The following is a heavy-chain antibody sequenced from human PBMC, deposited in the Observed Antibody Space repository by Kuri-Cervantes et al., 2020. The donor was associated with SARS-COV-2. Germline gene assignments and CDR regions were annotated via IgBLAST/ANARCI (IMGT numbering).Heavy chain of an antibody. J-gene: IGHJ4*02. CDR1: GGSISSYY. CDR3: ARETYYYGSGSYYHPYYFDY. D-gene: IGHD3-10*01. CDR2: IYTSGST. V-gene: IGHV4-4*07. Sequence: GSLRLSCTVSGGSISSYYWSWIRQPAGKGLEWIGRIYTSGSTNYNPSLKSRVTMSVDTSKNQFSLKLSSVTAADTAVYYCARETYYYGSGSYYHPYYFDYWGQGTLVTVAS.